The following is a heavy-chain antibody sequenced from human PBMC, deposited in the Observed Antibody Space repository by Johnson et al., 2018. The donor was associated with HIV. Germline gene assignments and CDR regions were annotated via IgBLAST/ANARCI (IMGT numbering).Heavy chain of an antibody. D-gene: IGHD2-2*01. CDR1: GFTFTSYG. Sequence: QVQLVESGGGVVQPGGSLRLSCAASGFTFTSYGMHWVRQAPGKGLEWVAFIRYDGSNKYYADSVKGRFTISRDNSKNTLYLQMNSLRAEDTAVYYCARGRLAPAVDAFDIWGQGTMVTVSS. CDR2: IRYDGSNK. J-gene: IGHJ3*02. V-gene: IGHV3-30*02. CDR3: ARGRLAPAVDAFDI.